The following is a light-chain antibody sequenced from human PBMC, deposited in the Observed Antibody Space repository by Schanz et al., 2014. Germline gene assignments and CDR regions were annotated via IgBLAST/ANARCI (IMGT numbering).Light chain of an antibody. V-gene: IGKV3-15*01. Sequence: EVIMTQSPATLSLSPGERATLSCRASQSVRSNLAWYQQKPGQAPRLLIYGASTRATGVPSRFSGSVSGTEFTLTINSLQSEDFAIYYCQQRSNWPKTFGQGTKVEIK. CDR2: GAS. CDR3: QQRSNWPKT. J-gene: IGKJ1*01. CDR1: QSVRSN.